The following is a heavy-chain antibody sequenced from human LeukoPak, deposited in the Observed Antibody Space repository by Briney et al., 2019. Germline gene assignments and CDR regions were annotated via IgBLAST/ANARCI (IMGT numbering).Heavy chain of an antibody. D-gene: IGHD3-22*01. CDR1: GFRFSDYW. CDR3: TRDLNHDSRG. V-gene: IGHV3-7*01. J-gene: IGHJ4*02. Sequence: GGSLRLSCAASGFRFSDYWMTWVRQAPGKGLECVANIATDGSEKYYPDSVKGRFTISRDNAKNLLYLQMNSMRAEGTAVYYCTRDLNHDSRGWGQGTLVTVSS. CDR2: IATDGSEK.